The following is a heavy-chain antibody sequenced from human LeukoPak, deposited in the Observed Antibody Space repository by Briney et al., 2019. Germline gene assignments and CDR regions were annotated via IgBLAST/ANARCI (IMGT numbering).Heavy chain of an antibody. CDR3: ARRVYYGDYGENFDY. V-gene: IGHV3-21*04. D-gene: IGHD4-17*01. Sequence: PGGSLRLSCAASGFAFSSYSMTWVRQAPGKGLEWVSSITSSSSYIYYADSVKGRFTISRDDAKNSLYLQMNSLRSDDTAVYYCARRVYYGDYGENFDYWGQGTLVTVSS. CDR1: GFAFSSYS. CDR2: ITSSSSYI. J-gene: IGHJ4*02.